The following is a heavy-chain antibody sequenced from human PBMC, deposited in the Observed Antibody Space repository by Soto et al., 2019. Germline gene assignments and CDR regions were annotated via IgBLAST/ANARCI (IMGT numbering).Heavy chain of an antibody. V-gene: IGHV1-2*02. CDR3: ARVVGGYSSSSSHAFDI. CDR1: GYTFTGYY. CDR2: INPNSGGT. D-gene: IGHD6-13*01. J-gene: IGHJ3*02. Sequence: ASVKVSCKASGYTFTGYYMHWVRQAPGQGLEWMGWINPNSGGTNYAQKFQGRVTMTRDTSISTAYMELSRLRSDDTAVYYCARVVGGYSSSSSHAFDIWGQGTMVTVSS.